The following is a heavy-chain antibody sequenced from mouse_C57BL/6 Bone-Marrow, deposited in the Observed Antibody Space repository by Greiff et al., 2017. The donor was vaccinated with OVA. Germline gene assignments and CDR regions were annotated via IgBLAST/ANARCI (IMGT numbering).Heavy chain of an antibody. J-gene: IGHJ2*01. Sequence: QVQLQQPGAELVKPGASVKLSCKASGYTFTSYWMHWVKQRPGRGLEWIGWIDPNSGGTKYNEKFKSKATLTVDKPSSTTYMQLSSLTSEDSAVYYCARSGSLFITAVVANFDDWGQGTTLTVSS. CDR1: GYTFTSYW. V-gene: IGHV1-72*01. CDR3: ARSGSLFITAVVANFDD. CDR2: IDPNSGGT. D-gene: IGHD1-1*01.